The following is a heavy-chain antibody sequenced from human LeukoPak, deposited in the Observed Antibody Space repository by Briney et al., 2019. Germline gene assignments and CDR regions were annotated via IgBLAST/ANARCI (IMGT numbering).Heavy chain of an antibody. V-gene: IGHV3-53*01. CDR3: ARDLVSSSGWEFDY. D-gene: IGHD6-19*01. Sequence: GGSLRLSCAASGFTVSSNYMNWVRQTPGKGLEWVSLIYGGGSTYYADSVKGRFTISRDNSKNTLYLQMNSLRAEDTAVYYCARDLVSSSGWEFDYWGQGTLVTVSS. J-gene: IGHJ4*02. CDR1: GFTVSSNY. CDR2: IYGGGST.